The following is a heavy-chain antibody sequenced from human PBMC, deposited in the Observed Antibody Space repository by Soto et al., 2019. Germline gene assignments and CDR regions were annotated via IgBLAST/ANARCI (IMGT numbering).Heavy chain of an antibody. V-gene: IGHV3-33*01. J-gene: IGHJ4*02. D-gene: IGHD4-4*01. CDR3: ARDDYTNFRFGY. Sequence: PGGSLRLSCSASGFRFSSYGMHWVRQAPDKGLEGVAVIWFDGSHEYYADSVKGRFSISRDNSKNTMYLQMNSLRAEDTAVYYCARDDYTNFRFGYWGQGALVTVSS. CDR1: GFRFSSYG. CDR2: IWFDGSHE.